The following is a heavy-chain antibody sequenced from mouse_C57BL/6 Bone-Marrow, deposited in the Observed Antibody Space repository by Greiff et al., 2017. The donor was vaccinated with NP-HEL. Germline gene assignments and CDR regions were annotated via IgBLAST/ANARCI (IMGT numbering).Heavy chain of an antibody. CDR3: ARGSLYYYGSSYDWYFDV. CDR2: ISYDGSN. J-gene: IGHJ1*03. V-gene: IGHV3-6*01. D-gene: IGHD1-1*01. CDR1: GYSITSGYY. Sequence: EVQLQESGPGLVKPSQSLSLTCSVTGYSITSGYYWNWIRQFPGNKLEWMGYISYDGSNNYNPSLKNRISITRDTSKNQFFLKLNSVTTEDTATYYCARGSLYYYGSSYDWYFDVWGTGTTVTVSS.